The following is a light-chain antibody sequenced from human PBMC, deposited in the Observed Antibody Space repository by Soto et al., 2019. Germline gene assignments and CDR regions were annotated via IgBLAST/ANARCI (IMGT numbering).Light chain of an antibody. CDR2: LNSDGSH. Sequence: QLVVTQSPSVSASLGASVKLTCTLSSGHNTYAIAWHQQRPEKGPRYLMKLNSDGSHRKGDGIPDRFSGSSSGAERYLTISSLQSEDEADYYCQTWGAGIRVFGGGTKLTVL. J-gene: IGLJ2*01. CDR3: QTWGAGIRV. CDR1: SGHNTYA. V-gene: IGLV4-69*02.